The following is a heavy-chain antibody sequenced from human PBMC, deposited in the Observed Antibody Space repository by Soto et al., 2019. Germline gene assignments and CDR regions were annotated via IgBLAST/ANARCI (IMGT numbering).Heavy chain of an antibody. Sequence: EVQLVESGGGLVQPGGSLRLSCAVSGFTFSGYSFNWVRQAPGRGLEWVSFIGSTGSVTPYADSVMGRFTISRDNARNSLYLQMDSLRADETAVYGCAGARPNSGPAYGLDIWGQGTVVTVSS. CDR3: AGARPNSGPAYGLDI. J-gene: IGHJ3*02. CDR2: IGSTGSVT. D-gene: IGHD4-17*01. V-gene: IGHV3-48*04. CDR1: GFTFSGYS.